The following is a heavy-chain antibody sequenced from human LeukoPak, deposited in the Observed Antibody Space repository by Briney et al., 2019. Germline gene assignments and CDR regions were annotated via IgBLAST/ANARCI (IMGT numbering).Heavy chain of an antibody. Sequence: GGSLRLSCAASGFTFSSYWMHWVRQAPGKGLVWLSRITSDGSDTSYADSVKARFLISRDNGKNTLYLQMNSLRAEDTAVYYCARGGHQRGGPFDYWGQGTLVTVSS. J-gene: IGHJ4*02. D-gene: IGHD2-15*01. CDR3: ARGGHQRGGPFDY. V-gene: IGHV3-74*01. CDR2: ITSDGSDT. CDR1: GFTFSSYW.